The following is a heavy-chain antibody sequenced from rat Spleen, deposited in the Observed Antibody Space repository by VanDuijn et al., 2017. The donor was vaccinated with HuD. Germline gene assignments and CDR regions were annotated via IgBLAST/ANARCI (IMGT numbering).Heavy chain of an antibody. CDR1: GFTFSNYY. CDR2: ISTGGGNT. J-gene: IGHJ2*01. V-gene: IGHV5-25*01. D-gene: IGHD1-1*01. Sequence: EVQVVESGGGLVQPGRSMKLSCAASGFTFSNYYMAWVRQAPTKGLEWVASISTGGGNTYYRDSVKGRFTISRANAKSTLYLQMDSLRAEDTATYYCARSSYYYSGPFDYWGQGVMVTVSS. CDR3: ARSSYYYSGPFDY.